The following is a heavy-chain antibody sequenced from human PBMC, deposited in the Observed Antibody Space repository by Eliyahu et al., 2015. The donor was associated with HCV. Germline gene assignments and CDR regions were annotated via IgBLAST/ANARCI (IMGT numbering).Heavy chain of an antibody. V-gene: IGHV1-2*02. J-gene: IGHJ6*02. D-gene: IGHD3-22*01. Sequence: QVQLVQSGAXVKKPXASVKVSCKAXXYTFXGYYMHWVRQAPGQGLEWMGWINPNSGGTNYAQKFQGRVTMTRDTSISTAYMELSRLRSDDTAVYYCARRMIVGSYYGMDVWGQGTTVTVSS. CDR1: XYTFXGYY. CDR2: INPNSGGT. CDR3: ARRMIVGSYYGMDV.